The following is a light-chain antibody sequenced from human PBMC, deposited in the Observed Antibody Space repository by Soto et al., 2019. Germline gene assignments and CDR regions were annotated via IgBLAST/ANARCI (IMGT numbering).Light chain of an antibody. V-gene: IGKV1-39*01. CDR2: AAS. CDR3: QQTYVLPLP. CDR1: PPISVY. J-gene: IGKJ4*01. Sequence: DIRVTQSPSSLSEFVRDTVTITCKTGPPISVYLNWYQQKPGKAPTLLISAASTLQSGVPSRFSGSGKGTHFTLSISDLRPEDCVTYCCQQTYVLPLPFGGGTKVDIK.